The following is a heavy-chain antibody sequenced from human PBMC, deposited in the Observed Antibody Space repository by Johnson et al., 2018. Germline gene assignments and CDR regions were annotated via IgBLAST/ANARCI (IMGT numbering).Heavy chain of an antibody. CDR1: GYAFSNYH. V-gene: IGHV1-46*01. CDR3: AREATGWRQLGWFDP. J-gene: IGHJ5*02. CDR2: LHSRGGTI. Sequence: VQLVESGAEVKKPGAAVTVSCRSSGYAFSNYHMHWVRQAPGQGPEWMGILHSRGGTINYAQKFQGRVTMTRDTSTNTVNMELSSRRSEDTAGYYGAREATGWRQLGWFDPWGQGTLVTVSS. D-gene: IGHD5-24*01.